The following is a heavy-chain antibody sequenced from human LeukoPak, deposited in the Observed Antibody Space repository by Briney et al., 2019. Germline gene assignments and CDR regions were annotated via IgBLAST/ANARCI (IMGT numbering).Heavy chain of an antibody. CDR3: ARPKSVAGPFDY. V-gene: IGHV4-34*01. J-gene: IGHJ4*02. D-gene: IGHD6-19*01. CDR1: GGSFSGYY. Sequence: NPSEPLSLTCAAYGGSFSGYYWSWIRQPTGKGLEWIGEITHSGSTNYNPSLKSRVTISVDTSKNQFSLKRSSVTAADTAVYYCARPKSVAGPFDYWGQGTLVTASS. CDR2: ITHSGST.